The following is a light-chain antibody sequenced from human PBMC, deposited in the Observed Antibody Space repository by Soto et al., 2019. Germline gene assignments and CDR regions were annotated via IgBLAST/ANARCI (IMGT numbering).Light chain of an antibody. V-gene: IGKV3-15*01. CDR3: QHDNAVVN. J-gene: IGKJ4*01. CDR1: QSVSSN. Sequence: EIVMTQSPATLSVSPGERATLSCRASQSVSSNLAWYQQKHGQAPRLLIYGASTRATGIPARFSGSGSGTEFTLTSSSLHSEDVAVYCCQHDNAVVNFGGGTKVEIK. CDR2: GAS.